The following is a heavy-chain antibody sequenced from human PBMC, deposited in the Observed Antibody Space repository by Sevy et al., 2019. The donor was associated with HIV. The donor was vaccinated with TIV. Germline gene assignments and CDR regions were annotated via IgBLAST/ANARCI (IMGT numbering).Heavy chain of an antibody. CDR3: ATSRSGYFDSSGYYIY. CDR2: IYPDDSDT. V-gene: IGHV5-51*01. Sequence: GESLKISCKGSGYSFTSHCIGWVRHMPGKGLEWMGIIYPDDSDTRYSPSFQGQVTFSADESISTAYLQWSSLKASDTAMYYCATSRSGYFDSSGYYIYWGQGTLVTVSS. D-gene: IGHD3-22*01. J-gene: IGHJ4*02. CDR1: GYSFTSHC.